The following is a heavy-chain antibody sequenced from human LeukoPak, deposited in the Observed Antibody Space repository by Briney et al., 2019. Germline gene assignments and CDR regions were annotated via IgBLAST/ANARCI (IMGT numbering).Heavy chain of an antibody. Sequence: SETLSLTCTVSGGSISSYYWSWIRQPPGKGLEWIGYIYYSGSTNYNPSLKSRVTISVDTSKNQFSLKLSSVTAADTAVYYCARAEGYDILTGMGGDYWGQGTLVTVSS. J-gene: IGHJ4*02. V-gene: IGHV4-59*01. CDR1: GGSISSYY. CDR2: IYYSGST. D-gene: IGHD3-9*01. CDR3: ARAEGYDILTGMGGDY.